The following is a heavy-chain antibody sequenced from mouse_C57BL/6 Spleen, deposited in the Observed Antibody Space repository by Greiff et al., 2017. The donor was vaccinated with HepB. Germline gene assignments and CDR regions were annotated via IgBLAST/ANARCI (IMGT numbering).Heavy chain of an antibody. CDR3: AAGIGYSKGVFDY. J-gene: IGHJ2*01. CDR1: GYSFTGYY. D-gene: IGHD2-5*01. Sequence: VQLKESGPELVKPGASVKISCKASGYSFTGYYMHWVKQSHGNILDWIGYIYPYNGVSSYNQKFKGKATLTVDKSSSTAYMELRSLTSEDSAVYYCAAGIGYSKGVFDYWGQGTTLTVSS. CDR2: IYPYNGVS. V-gene: IGHV1-31*01.